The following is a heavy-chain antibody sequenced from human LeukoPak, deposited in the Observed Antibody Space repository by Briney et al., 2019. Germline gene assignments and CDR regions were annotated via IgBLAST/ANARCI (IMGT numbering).Heavy chain of an antibody. CDR3: ARDPDCDSTSCYIGPYNWFDP. D-gene: IGHD2-2*02. Sequence: GGSLRLSCAASGFSFRSYWMHWVRQAPGKGLVWVSRINTDGTNTGYADAVKGRYTISRANAKNTLYLQMNSLRAEDTAVYYCARDPDCDSTSCYIGPYNWFDPWGQGTLVTVSS. J-gene: IGHJ5*02. CDR1: GFSFRSYW. CDR2: INTDGTNT. V-gene: IGHV3-74*01.